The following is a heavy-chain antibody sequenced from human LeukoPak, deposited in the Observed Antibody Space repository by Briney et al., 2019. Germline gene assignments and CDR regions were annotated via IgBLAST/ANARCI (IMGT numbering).Heavy chain of an antibody. Sequence: ASVKVSCKASGGTFSSYAISWVRQAPGQGLEWMGWINPNSGGTNYAQKFQGRVTMTRDTSISTAYMELSRLRSDDTAVYYCARVVIAARYWFDPWGQGTLVTVSS. CDR2: INPNSGGT. V-gene: IGHV1-2*02. D-gene: IGHD6-6*01. CDR3: ARVVIAARYWFDP. CDR1: GGTFSSYA. J-gene: IGHJ5*02.